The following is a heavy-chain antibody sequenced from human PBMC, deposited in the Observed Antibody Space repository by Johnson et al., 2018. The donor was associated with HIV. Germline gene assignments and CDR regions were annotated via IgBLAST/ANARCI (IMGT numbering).Heavy chain of an antibody. D-gene: IGHD6-13*01. CDR2: ISSSGSTI. J-gene: IGHJ3*02. CDR1: GFTFSDYY. Sequence: QVQLVESGGGLVKPGGSLRLSCAASGFTFSDYYMSWFRQAPGKGLEWVSYISSSGSTIYYADSVKGRFTISRDNAKNSVYLQMNSLRAEDTAVYYCARSEYSSSWSNAFDIWGQGTMVTVSS. CDR3: ARSEYSSSWSNAFDI. V-gene: IGHV3-11*04.